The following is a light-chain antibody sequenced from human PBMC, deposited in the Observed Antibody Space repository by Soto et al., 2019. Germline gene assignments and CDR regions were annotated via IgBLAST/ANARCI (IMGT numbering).Light chain of an antibody. CDR3: QQYNSYPWT. CDR1: QSISSW. CDR2: KAS. Sequence: DIKMTQSPSTLSASVADRVTITCRASQSISSWLAWYQQKPGKAPKLLIYKASSLESGVPSRFSGSGSGTEFTLTISSLQPDDFATYYCQQYNSYPWTLGQGTKVDI. J-gene: IGKJ1*01. V-gene: IGKV1-5*03.